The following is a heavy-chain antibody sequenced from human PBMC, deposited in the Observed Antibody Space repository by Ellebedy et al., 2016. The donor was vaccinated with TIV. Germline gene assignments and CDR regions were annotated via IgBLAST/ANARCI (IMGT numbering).Heavy chain of an antibody. CDR1: GFTFSSYW. CDR3: GGGLASQDY. CDR2: IKEDGSEK. J-gene: IGHJ4*02. V-gene: IGHV3-7*04. D-gene: IGHD3-9*01. Sequence: GESLKISXAASGFTFSSYWMSWVRQAPGKGLEWVANIKEDGSEKNYVDSVKGRFTISRDNAKNSVYLQMNSLRAEDTAVYYCGGGLASQDYWGQGALVTVSS.